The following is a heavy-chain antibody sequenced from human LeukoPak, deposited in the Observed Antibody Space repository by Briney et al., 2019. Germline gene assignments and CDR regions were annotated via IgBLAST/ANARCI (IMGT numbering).Heavy chain of an antibody. D-gene: IGHD1-26*01. CDR3: ARDLSWDDSDY. CDR2: MNPNSGNT. J-gene: IGHJ4*02. Sequence: ASVKVSCKASGYTFTSYDINWVRQATGQGLEWMGWMNPNSGNTGYAQKVQGRVTMTRNTSISTAYMELSSLRSEDTAVYYCARDLSWDDSDYWGQGTLVTVSS. V-gene: IGHV1-8*01. CDR1: GYTFTSYD.